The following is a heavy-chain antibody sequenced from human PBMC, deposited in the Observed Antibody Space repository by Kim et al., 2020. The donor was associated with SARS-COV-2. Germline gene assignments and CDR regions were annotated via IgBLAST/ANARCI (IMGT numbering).Heavy chain of an antibody. J-gene: IGHJ6*02. CDR3: ANGVALRYYGLDV. Sequence: AQKCQGRVTMSGDTSISTAYMELSRLRSDDTAVYYCANGVALRYYGLDVWGQGTTVTVSS. D-gene: IGHD3-3*01. V-gene: IGHV1-2*02.